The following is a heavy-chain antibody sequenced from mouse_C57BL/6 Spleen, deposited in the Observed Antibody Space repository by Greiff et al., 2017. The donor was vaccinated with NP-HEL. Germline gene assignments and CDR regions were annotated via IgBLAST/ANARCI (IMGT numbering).Heavy chain of an antibody. V-gene: IGHV3-6*01. CDR1: GYSITSGYY. Sequence: VQLKESGPGLVKPSQSLSLTCSVTGYSITSGYYWNWIRQFPGNKLEWMGYISYDGSNNYNPSLKNRISITRDTSKNQFFLKLNSVTTEDTATYYCARVYSNWDLDYWGQGTTLTVSS. D-gene: IGHD4-1*01. CDR2: ISYDGSN. J-gene: IGHJ2*01. CDR3: ARVYSNWDLDY.